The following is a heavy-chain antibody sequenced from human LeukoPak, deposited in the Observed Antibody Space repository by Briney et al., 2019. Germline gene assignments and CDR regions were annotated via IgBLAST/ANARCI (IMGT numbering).Heavy chain of an antibody. V-gene: IGHV4-39*01. D-gene: IGHD4-23*01. CDR3: ARRVYGGPGRNYYYYMDV. CDR2: IYYSGST. CDR1: GGSISSSSYY. Sequence: SETLPLTCTVSGGSISSSSYYWGWIRQPPGKGLEWIGSIYYSGSTYYNPSLKSRVTISVDTSENQFSLKLSSVTAADTAVYYCARRVYGGPGRNYYYYMDVWGKGTTVTVSS. J-gene: IGHJ6*03.